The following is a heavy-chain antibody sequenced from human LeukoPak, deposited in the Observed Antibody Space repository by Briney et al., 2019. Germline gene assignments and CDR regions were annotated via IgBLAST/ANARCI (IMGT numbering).Heavy chain of an antibody. J-gene: IGHJ5*02. Sequence: SETLSLTCAVSGYSISSGYYWAWIRQPPGKGLEWIGSIYHSGGTYYNPSLKSRVTISVDTSKNQFSLKLSSVTAADTAVYYCARHYVLRGYSYARWDWFDPWGQGTLVTVSS. D-gene: IGHD5-18*01. CDR1: GYSISSGYY. CDR3: ARHYVLRGYSYARWDWFDP. V-gene: IGHV4-38-2*01. CDR2: IYHSGGT.